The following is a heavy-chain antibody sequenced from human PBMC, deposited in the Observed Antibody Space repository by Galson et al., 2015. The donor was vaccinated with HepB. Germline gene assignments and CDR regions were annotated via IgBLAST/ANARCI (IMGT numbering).Heavy chain of an antibody. CDR3: ARAKLHSSGWYRYFDY. CDR1: GYTFTTYY. D-gene: IGHD6-19*01. V-gene: IGHV1-46*01. J-gene: IGHJ4*02. Sequence: SVKVSCKASGYTFTTYYTQWVRQAPGQGLEWMGMLNPSGGSASYAQKFQGRVTITADETTSTGYMELSSLTSEDTAVYYCARAKLHSSGWYRYFDYWGQGTLVSVS. CDR2: LNPSGGSA.